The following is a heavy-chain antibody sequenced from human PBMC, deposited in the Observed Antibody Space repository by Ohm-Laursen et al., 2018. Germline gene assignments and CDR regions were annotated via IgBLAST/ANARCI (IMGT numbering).Heavy chain of an antibody. J-gene: IGHJ4*02. V-gene: IGHV1-46*01. D-gene: IGHD6-19*01. CDR1: GYTFTSYY. CDR3: ARAVAGSAFDY. Sequence: ASVKVSCKASGYTFTSYYMHWVRQAPGQGLEWMGIINPSGGSTSYAQKFQGRVTMTRDTSTSTVYVELSSLRSEDTAVYYRARAVAGSAFDYWGQGTLVTVSS. CDR2: INPSGGST.